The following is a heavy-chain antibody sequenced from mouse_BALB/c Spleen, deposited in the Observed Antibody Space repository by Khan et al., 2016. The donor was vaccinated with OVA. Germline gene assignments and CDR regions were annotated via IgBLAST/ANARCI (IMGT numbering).Heavy chain of an antibody. CDR2: ISSGGSYT. J-gene: IGHJ3*01. CDR3: TRRAYDDNSEGFAY. CDR1: GFTFSTYG. D-gene: IGHD2-3*01. V-gene: IGHV5-6*02. Sequence: EVKLVESGGDLVKPGGSLKLSCAASGFTFSTYGMAWVRQNPDKRLEWVATISSGGSYTYYVDSVTGRFTISSDNAKNTLELQMSSLKSEDTARYYFTRRAYDDNSEGFAYWGQGTLVTVSA.